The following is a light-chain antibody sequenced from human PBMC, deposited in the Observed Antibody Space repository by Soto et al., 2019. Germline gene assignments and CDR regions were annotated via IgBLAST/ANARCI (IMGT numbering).Light chain of an antibody. Sequence: QPVLTQPPSASGTPGQRVTISCSGSSSNIGSNTVNWYQQLPGTAPKLLIYSNNQRPSGVPDRFSGSKSGTSASLAISGLQSEDEADYFCAAWDDSLSGRLFGGGTKLTVL. CDR3: AAWDDSLSGRL. CDR2: SNN. CDR1: SSNIGSNT. J-gene: IGLJ2*01. V-gene: IGLV1-44*01.